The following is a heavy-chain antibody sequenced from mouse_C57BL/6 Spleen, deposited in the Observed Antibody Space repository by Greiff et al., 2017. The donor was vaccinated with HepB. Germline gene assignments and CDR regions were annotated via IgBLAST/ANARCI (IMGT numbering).Heavy chain of an antibody. CDR1: GFTFSSYG. CDR3: ARLILPYYFDY. Sequence: EVMLVESGGDLVKPGGSLKLSCAASGFTFSSYGMSWVRQTPDKRLEWVATISSGGSYTYYPDSVKGRFTISRDNAKNTLYLQMSSLKSADTAMYYCARLILPYYFDYWGQGTTLTVSS. V-gene: IGHV5-6*01. CDR2: ISSGGSYT. D-gene: IGHD1-1*01. J-gene: IGHJ2*01.